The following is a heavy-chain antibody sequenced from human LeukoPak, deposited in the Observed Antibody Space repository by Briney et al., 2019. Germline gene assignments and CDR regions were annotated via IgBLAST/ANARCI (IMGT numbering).Heavy chain of an antibody. V-gene: IGHV4-4*07. D-gene: IGHD2-2*01. CDR2: IYTSGST. CDR3: ARGRYCSSTSCLGDTFDI. Sequence: AGETLSLTCTASGCSISSYYRSWIRQPAGKGLEWIGHIYTSGSTNYNPSLKVRVTMSVDTSKDQFSLKLSSVTAADTAVYYCARGRYCSSTSCLGDTFDIWGQGTMVTVSS. CDR1: GCSISSYY. J-gene: IGHJ3*02.